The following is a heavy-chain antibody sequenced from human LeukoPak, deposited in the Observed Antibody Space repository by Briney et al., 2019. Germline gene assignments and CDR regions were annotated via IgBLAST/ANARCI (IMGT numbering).Heavy chain of an antibody. CDR2: ISAYNGNT. J-gene: IGHJ4*02. CDR3: ARDLVLAAAGTCDY. Sequence: GASVSVSCKASGYTFTIYGISGVRQAPGQGLEWMGWISAYNGNTNYTQKLQGRDTMTTDTSTSTAYMELRSLRSDPTAVHYCARDLVLAAAGTCDYWGPATLVTVPS. V-gene: IGHV1-18*01. CDR1: GYTFTIYG. D-gene: IGHD6-13*01.